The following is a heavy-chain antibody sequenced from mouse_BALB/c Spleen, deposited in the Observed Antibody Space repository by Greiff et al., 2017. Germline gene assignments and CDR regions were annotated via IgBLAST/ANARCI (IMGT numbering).Heavy chain of an antibody. CDR1: GFTFSSFG. CDR2: ISSGSSTI. J-gene: IGHJ1*01. V-gene: IGHV5-17*02. Sequence: EVKLVESGGGLVQPGGSRKLSCAASGFTFSSFGMHWVRQAPEKGLEWVAYISSGSSTIYYADTVKGRFTISRDNPKNTLFLQMTSLRSEDTAMYYCARSPSYYSSSYWYFDVWGAGTTVTVSS. CDR3: ARSPSYYSSSYWYFDV. D-gene: IGHD1-1*01.